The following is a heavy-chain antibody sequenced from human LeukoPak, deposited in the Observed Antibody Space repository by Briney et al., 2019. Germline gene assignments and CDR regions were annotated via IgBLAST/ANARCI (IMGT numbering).Heavy chain of an antibody. D-gene: IGHD3-3*01. J-gene: IGHJ6*03. CDR3: ARGQYYDFWSGYYKGYYYYYMDV. Sequence: ASVKLCCKASGYTFTSYDINWVRQATGPGNEWMGWMNPNSGNTGYAPKFQGRVTMTRNTSISTAYMELSSLRSEDTAVYYCARGQYYDFWSGYYKGYYYYYMDVWGKGTTVTVSS. V-gene: IGHV1-8*01. CDR1: GYTFTSYD. CDR2: MNPNSGNT.